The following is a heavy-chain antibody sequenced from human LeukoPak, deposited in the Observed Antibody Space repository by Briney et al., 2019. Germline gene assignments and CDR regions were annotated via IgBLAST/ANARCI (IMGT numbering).Heavy chain of an antibody. Sequence: GGSLRLSCAASGLTFSSYSMNWVRQAPGKGLEWVSSISSSSSYIYYADSVKGRFTISRDNAKNSLYLQMNSLRAEDTAVYYCARDAAIVATISYFDYWGQGTLVTVSS. D-gene: IGHD5-12*01. CDR1: GLTFSSYS. CDR2: ISSSSSYI. V-gene: IGHV3-21*01. J-gene: IGHJ4*02. CDR3: ARDAAIVATISYFDY.